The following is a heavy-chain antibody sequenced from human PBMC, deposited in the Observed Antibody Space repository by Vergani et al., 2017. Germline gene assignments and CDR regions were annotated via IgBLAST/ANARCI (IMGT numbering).Heavy chain of an antibody. CDR1: GYRFTSYW. CDR3: ARQEISAFDI. J-gene: IGHJ3*02. V-gene: IGHV5-51*01. D-gene: IGHD5-24*01. CDR2: IYPGDSDT. Sequence: EVQLVPSGAEVQKRGESLKISCKGSGYRFTSYWIGWVRQMRGKGLEWMGIIYPGDSDTRYSPSFQGQVTISADKSISTAYLQWSSLKASETAMYYCARQEISAFDIWGQGTMVTVSS.